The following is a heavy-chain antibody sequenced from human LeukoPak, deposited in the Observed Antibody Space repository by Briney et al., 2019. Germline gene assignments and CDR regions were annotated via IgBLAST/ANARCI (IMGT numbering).Heavy chain of an antibody. D-gene: IGHD5-12*01. V-gene: IGHV1-3*01. CDR2: INPANGNT. CDR3: ARDGYDADGYLDY. Sequence: ASVKVSCKASGYPLRSYVMHWLRQAPGQSLEWIGWINPANGNTKYSRNFQGRVTITRDTSASVVYMELSSLRYEDTAVYYCARDGYDADGYLDYWGQGALVPVSS. CDR1: GYPLRSYV. J-gene: IGHJ4*02.